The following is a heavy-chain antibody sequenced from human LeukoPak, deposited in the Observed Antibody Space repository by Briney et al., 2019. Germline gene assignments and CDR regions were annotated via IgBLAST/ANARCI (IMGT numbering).Heavy chain of an antibody. J-gene: IGHJ5*02. CDR3: ARDSITYSSGWYRGSDTRVENWFDP. V-gene: IGHV3-53*01. Sequence: GGSLRLSCAASGFTFSSYEMNWVRQAPGKGLEWVSFIYSDNTHYSDSVKGRFTISRDNSKNTLYLQMNSLRAEDTAVYYCARDSITYSSGWYRGSDTRVENWFDPWGQGTLVTVSS. D-gene: IGHD6-19*01. CDR1: GFTFSSYE. CDR2: IYSDNT.